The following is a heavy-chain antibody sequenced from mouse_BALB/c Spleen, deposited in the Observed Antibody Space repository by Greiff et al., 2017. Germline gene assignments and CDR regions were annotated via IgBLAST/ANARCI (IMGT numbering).Heavy chain of an antibody. CDR3: ATYGNYLDY. Sequence: EVKLVESGPGLVKPSQSLSLTCTVTGFSITSDYAWNWIRQFPGNKLELKGYISYSGITTYTPSLKSRISITRDTSKNQFSLQLNSVTTEDTAPFYCATYGNYLDYWGQGTTLTVSS. J-gene: IGHJ2*01. V-gene: IGHV3-2*02. D-gene: IGHD2-1*01. CDR1: GFSITSDYA. CDR2: ISYSGIT.